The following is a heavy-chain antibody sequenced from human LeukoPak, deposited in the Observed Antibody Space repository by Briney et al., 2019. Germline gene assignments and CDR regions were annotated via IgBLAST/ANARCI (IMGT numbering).Heavy chain of an antibody. CDR2: ISGSGGST. Sequence: GGSLRLSCAASGFTFSSYAMSWVRQAPGKGLEWVSAISGSGGSTYYADSVKGRFTISRDNSKNTLYLQMSSLRAEDTAVYYCAKIRSRYSSSSTLDYWGQGTLVTVSS. D-gene: IGHD6-6*01. J-gene: IGHJ4*02. V-gene: IGHV3-23*01. CDR3: AKIRSRYSSSSTLDY. CDR1: GFTFSSYA.